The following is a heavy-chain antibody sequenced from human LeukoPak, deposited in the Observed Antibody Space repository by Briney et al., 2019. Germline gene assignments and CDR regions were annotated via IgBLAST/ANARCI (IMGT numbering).Heavy chain of an antibody. CDR2: INIDGSST. Sequence: GGSLRLSCAASGFTFSSYWMYWVRQAPGKGLVWVSRINIDGSSTMYADSVKGRFTISRDNAKNTLYLQMNSLRAEDTAVYYCARGGYYDSSSSFYGVSGYWGQGTLVTVSS. V-gene: IGHV3-74*03. J-gene: IGHJ4*02. CDR3: ARGGYYDSSSSFYGVSGY. CDR1: GFTFSSYW. D-gene: IGHD3-22*01.